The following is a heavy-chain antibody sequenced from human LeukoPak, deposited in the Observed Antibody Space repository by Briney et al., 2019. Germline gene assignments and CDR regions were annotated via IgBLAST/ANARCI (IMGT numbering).Heavy chain of an antibody. D-gene: IGHD6-13*01. J-gene: IGHJ5*01. CDR1: GFTVSSNY. CDR2: VSWNGLSK. Sequence: GGSLRLSCAASGFTVSSNYMSWVRQAPGKGLEWVSGVSWNGLSKAYADSGKARFTISRDNAKSTLYLQMNRLRVGDTAFYYCAKWNRQPLVKGWLDSWGQGNLVTVS. V-gene: IGHV3-9*01. CDR3: AKWNRQPLVKGWLDS.